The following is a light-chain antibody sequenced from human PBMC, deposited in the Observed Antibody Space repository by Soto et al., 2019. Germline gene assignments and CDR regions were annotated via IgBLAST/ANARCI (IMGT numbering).Light chain of an antibody. V-gene: IGLV1-40*01. CDR2: GNS. J-gene: IGLJ2*01. CDR3: QSYDSSLSGYLV. CDR1: SSNIGAGYD. Sequence: QSVLTQPPSVSGAPGQRVTISCTGSSSNIGAGYDVHWYQQLPGTAPKLLIYGNSNRPSGVPDRFSGSKSGTSASLAITGLQAEDEADYYCQSYDSSLSGYLVFGGGTQRTVL.